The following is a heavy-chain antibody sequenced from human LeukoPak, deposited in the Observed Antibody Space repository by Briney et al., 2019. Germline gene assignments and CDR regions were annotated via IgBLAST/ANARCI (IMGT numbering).Heavy chain of an antibody. CDR3: ASLGRVTRYFDY. Sequence: PSETLSLTCTVSGGSISSYYWSWIRQPPGKGLEGIGYIYYSGSTNYNPSLKSRVTISVDTSKNQFSLKLSSVTAADTAVYYCASLGRVTRYFDYWGQGTLVTVSS. V-gene: IGHV4-59*12. CDR1: GGSISSYY. D-gene: IGHD2-21*02. CDR2: IYYSGST. J-gene: IGHJ4*02.